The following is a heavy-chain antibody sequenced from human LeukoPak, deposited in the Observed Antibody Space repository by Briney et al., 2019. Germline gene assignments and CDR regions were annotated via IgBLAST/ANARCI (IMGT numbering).Heavy chain of an antibody. CDR2: ISSSSSTI. J-gene: IGHJ4*02. V-gene: IGHV3-48*01. CDR3: ARSGYYDYVWGSYRYPFDY. Sequence: PGRSLRLSCAASGFTVSSYSMNWVRQAPGKGLEWVSYISSSSSTIYYADSVKGRFTISRDNAKNSPYLQMNSLRAEDTAVYYCARSGYYDYVWGSYRYPFDYWGQGTLVTVSS. D-gene: IGHD3-16*02. CDR1: GFTVSSYS.